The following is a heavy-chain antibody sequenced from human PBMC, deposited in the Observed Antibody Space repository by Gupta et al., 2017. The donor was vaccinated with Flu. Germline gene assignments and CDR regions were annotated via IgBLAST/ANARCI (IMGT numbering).Heavy chain of an antibody. V-gene: IGHV3-7*01. D-gene: IGHD3-22*01. CDR3: TPIDGY. J-gene: IGHJ4*02. CDR1: GLSFSNNW. CDR2: MNQDGSAK. Sequence: DVQLVVSGGRFVQPGGSLRLFCVASGLSFSNNWMAWVRQAPGKGLEWVASMNQDGSAKYYVDSVKGRFTISGDFAKNTLYLQMNSLRAEDTAVYYCTPIDGYWGQGVLLTVSS.